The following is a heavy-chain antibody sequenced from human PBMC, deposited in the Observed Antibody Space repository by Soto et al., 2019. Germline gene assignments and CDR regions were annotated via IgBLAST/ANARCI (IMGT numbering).Heavy chain of an antibody. CDR2: ISGSGGST. CDR3: PTSGYCSSTSCAPGGWFDP. V-gene: IGHV3-23*01. Sequence: VGSLILSCAASGFTFRSYSMSWVRQAPGKGLEWVSAISGSGGSTYYADSVKGRFTISRDNSKNTLYLQMNSLRAEDTAVYYCPTSGYCSSTSCAPGGWFDPWGQGTLVTVSS. J-gene: IGHJ5*02. CDR1: GFTFRSYS. D-gene: IGHD2-2*03.